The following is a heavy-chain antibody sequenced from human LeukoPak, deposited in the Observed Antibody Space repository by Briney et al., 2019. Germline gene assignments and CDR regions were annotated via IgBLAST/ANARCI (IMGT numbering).Heavy chain of an antibody. D-gene: IGHD2-8*02. V-gene: IGHV4-39*01. CDR3: ARLLTDLLALDY. CDR2: ISYSGTT. Sequence: SETLSLTCTVSGGSISSSSHYWGWIRQPPGKGLECIGSISYSGTTYYHPTLKSRVTMSLDTSKNQFSLNLNSVTVADTAVYYCARLLTDLLALDYWGQGSRVTVSS. CDR1: GGSISSSSHY. J-gene: IGHJ4*02.